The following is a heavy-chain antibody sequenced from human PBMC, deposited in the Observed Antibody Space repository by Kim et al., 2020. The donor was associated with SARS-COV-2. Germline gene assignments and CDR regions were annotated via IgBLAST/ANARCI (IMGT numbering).Heavy chain of an antibody. Sequence: GGSLRLSCTGSGFNFNTYNMNWIRQAPGKGLEWVASISDGSTYIYYAASVKGRFTISRDNAKNSLYLQMHSLRAEDTAVYYCARDGVAATGAIFYFDLWG. D-gene: IGHD6-13*01. CDR2: ISDGSTYI. CDR3: ARDGVAATGAIFYFDL. CDR1: GFNFNTYN. J-gene: IGHJ4*01. V-gene: IGHV3-21*01.